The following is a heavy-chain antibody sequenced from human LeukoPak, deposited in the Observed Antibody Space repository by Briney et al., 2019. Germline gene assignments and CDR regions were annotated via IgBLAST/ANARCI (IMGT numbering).Heavy chain of an antibody. D-gene: IGHD6-13*01. Sequence: PGRFLRLSCAASGFTFSSYGMHRVRQAPGKGLEWVAVISYDGSNKYYADSVKGRFTISRDNSKNTLYLQMNSLRAEDTAVYYCAKAPHYSSSWYGMDVWGQGTTVTVSS. CDR1: GFTFSSYG. CDR3: AKAPHYSSSWYGMDV. CDR2: ISYDGSNK. V-gene: IGHV3-30*18. J-gene: IGHJ6*02.